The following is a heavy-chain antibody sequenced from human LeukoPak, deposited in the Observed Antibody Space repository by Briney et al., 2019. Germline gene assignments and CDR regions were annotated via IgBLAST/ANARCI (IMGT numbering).Heavy chain of an antibody. J-gene: IGHJ4*02. CDR3: AKDHDILTGYYNFDY. CDR2: ISGSGGST. Sequence: PGGSLRLSCAASGFTFSSYAMSWVRQAPGKGLEWVSAISGSGGSTYCADSVKGRFIISRDNSKNTLYLQMNSLRAEDTAVYYCAKDHDILTGYYNFDYWGQGTLVTVSS. CDR1: GFTFSSYA. V-gene: IGHV3-23*01. D-gene: IGHD3-9*01.